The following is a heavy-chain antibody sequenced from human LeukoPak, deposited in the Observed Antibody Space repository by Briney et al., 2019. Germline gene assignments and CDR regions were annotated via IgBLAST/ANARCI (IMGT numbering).Heavy chain of an antibody. CDR2: IRSKAYGGTT. D-gene: IGHD6-19*01. J-gene: IGHJ4*02. CDR1: GFTFGDYA. CDR3: TRDLRGSSGWYVGN. Sequence: PGRSLRLSCTASGFTFGDYAMSWVRQAPGKGLEWVGFIRSKAYGGTTEYAASVKGRFTISRDDSKSIAYLQMNSLKTEDTAVYYCTRDLRGSSGWYVGNWGQGTLVTASS. V-gene: IGHV3-49*04.